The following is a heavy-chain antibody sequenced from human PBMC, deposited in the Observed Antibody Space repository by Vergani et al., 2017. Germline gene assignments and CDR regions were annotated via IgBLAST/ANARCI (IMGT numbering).Heavy chain of an antibody. CDR3: AREQWESNSHAVWFDH. D-gene: IGHD1-26*01. CDR2: ISAYNGNT. CDR1: GYTFTSYG. V-gene: IGHV1-18*01. Sequence: QVQLVQSGAEVKTPGASVKVSCKASGYTFTSYGISWVRQAPGQGLEWMGWISAYNGNTNYAQKLQGRVTMTTDTSTCTAYMELRSLRSDDTAVYYCAREQWESNSHAVWFDHWGQGTLVTVSS. J-gene: IGHJ5*02.